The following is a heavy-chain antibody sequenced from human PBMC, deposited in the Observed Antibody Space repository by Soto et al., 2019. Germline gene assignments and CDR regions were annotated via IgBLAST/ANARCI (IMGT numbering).Heavy chain of an antibody. Sequence: ESGGGVVQPGRSLRLSCAASGFTFSSYGMHWVRQAPGKGLEWVAFISYDESNKYYADSVKGRFTISRDNSKNTVYLQMNSLRPEDTAVYYCAKDGIVGASYYFDFWGRGTLVTVSS. J-gene: IGHJ4*02. CDR2: ISYDESNK. D-gene: IGHD1-26*01. CDR1: GFTFSSYG. CDR3: AKDGIVGASYYFDF. V-gene: IGHV3-30*18.